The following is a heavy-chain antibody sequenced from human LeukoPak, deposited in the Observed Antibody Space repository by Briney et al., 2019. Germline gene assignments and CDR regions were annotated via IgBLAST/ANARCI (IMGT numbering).Heavy chain of an antibody. D-gene: IGHD6-6*01. V-gene: IGHV4-39*07. CDR2: IYYSGST. Sequence: SETLSLTCTVPGGSINSSYSWGWISQPPGKGLEWIGNIYYSGSTYYNSSLKSRVTISVDTSKNQFSLKLSSVTAADTAFYYCARGRPLVYFDYWGQGALVTVSS. CDR1: GGSINSSYS. CDR3: ARGRPLVYFDY. J-gene: IGHJ4*02.